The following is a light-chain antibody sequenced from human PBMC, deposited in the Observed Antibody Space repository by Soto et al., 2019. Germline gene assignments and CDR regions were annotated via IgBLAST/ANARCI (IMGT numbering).Light chain of an antibody. V-gene: IGKV4-1*01. J-gene: IGKJ1*01. CDR2: WAS. CDR3: QQYFNTPWT. CDR1: QSLFYSSNNKDY. Sequence: DIVMTQSPDSLAVSLGERATINCKSIQSLFYSSNNKDYLAWYQQKLGQPPRLLIYWASPRESGVPERFSGSGSGTDFTLTVSSLQAEDVAVYYCQQYFNTPWTFGQETKVEIK.